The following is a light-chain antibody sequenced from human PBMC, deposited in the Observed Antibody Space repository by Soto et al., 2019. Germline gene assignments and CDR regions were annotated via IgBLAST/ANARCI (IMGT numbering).Light chain of an antibody. CDR3: QQSGSSSGWT. CDR2: GAS. J-gene: IGKJ1*01. Sequence: EVVLTQSPGTLSLSPGGRATLSCRASQSVSSSYSAWYQQKPGQAPRLLIYGASSRATGIPDRFSGSGSGTDFTLTISRLEPEDFAVYYCQQSGSSSGWTFGQGTKVEIK. V-gene: IGKV3-20*01. CDR1: QSVSSSY.